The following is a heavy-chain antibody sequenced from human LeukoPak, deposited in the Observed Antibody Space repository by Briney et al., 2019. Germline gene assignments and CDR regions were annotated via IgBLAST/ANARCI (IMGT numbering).Heavy chain of an antibody. CDR2: ISRRGDNT. CDR3: VKDGMAVAGTAPLDY. Sequence: GGSLRLSCSASGFTFSSYAMHWVRQAPGKGLEYVSAISRRGDNTYHADSLKGRITISRDNSKTTLYLQMSSLRPEDAGVYYCVKDGMAVAGTAPLDYWGQGILVTVSS. J-gene: IGHJ4*02. CDR1: GFTFSSYA. D-gene: IGHD6-19*01. V-gene: IGHV3-64D*09.